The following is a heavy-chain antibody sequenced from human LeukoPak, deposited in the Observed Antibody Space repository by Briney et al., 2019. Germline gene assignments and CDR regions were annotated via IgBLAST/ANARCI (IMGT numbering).Heavy chain of an antibody. CDR2: IKRDGSEK. CDR1: GFTFSSYN. Sequence: GGSLRLSCAASGFTFSSYNMNWVRQAPGKGLEWVANIKRDGSEKYYVDSVKGRFTISRDNAKNLLYLQMNSLRAEDTAVYYCVKTAYGDYGYFDYWGQGTLVTVSS. J-gene: IGHJ4*02. CDR3: VKTAYGDYGYFDY. V-gene: IGHV3-7*03. D-gene: IGHD4-17*01.